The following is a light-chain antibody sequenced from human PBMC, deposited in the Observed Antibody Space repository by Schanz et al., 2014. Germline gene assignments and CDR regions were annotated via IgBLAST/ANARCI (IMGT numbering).Light chain of an antibody. V-gene: IGKV1-27*01. CDR1: QGISNY. CDR2: AAS. Sequence: DIQMTQSPSSLSASVGDRVTITCRASQGISNYLAWYQQKPGKVPKLLIYAASTLQSGVPSRFSGSGSGTDFSLNITSLQPDDFAAYYDQQYDRYSTFGQGTKVEIK. CDR3: QQYDRYST. J-gene: IGKJ1*01.